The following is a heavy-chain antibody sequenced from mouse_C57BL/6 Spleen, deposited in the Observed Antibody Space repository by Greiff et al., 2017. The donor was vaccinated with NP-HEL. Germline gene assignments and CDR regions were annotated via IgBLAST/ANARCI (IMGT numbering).Heavy chain of an antibody. Sequence: EVQLVESGGGLVKPGGSLKLSCAASGFTFSDYGMHWVRQAPEKGLEWVAYISSGSSTIYYADTVKGRFTITRDKSKNTLFLQMTSLRSEDTAMYYYAIYDCYYARDYWGQGTSVTVSA. CDR3: AIYDCYYARDY. CDR2: ISSGSSTI. CDR1: GFTFSDYG. D-gene: IGHD2-3*01. J-gene: IGHJ4*01. V-gene: IGHV5-17*01.